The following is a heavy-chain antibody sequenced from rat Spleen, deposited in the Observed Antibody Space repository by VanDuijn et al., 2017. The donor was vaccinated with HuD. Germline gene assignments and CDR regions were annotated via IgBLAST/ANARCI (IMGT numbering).Heavy chain of an antibody. V-gene: IGHV5-31*01. D-gene: IGHD1-4*01. CDR3: TSHGARVSRFAY. J-gene: IGHJ3*01. CDR2: ISPNGGST. Sequence: EVQLVESGGGLVQPGRSLKLSCVASGITFNNFWMSWIRQAPGKGLEWVASISPNGGSTYYRDSVKGRFTISRDNAKSTLYLQMDSLRSEDTATYYCTSHGARVSRFAYWGQGTLVTVSS. CDR1: GITFNNFW.